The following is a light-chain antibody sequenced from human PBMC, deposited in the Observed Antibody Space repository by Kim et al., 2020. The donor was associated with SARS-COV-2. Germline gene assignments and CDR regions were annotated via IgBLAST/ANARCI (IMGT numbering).Light chain of an antibody. Sequence: EIVLTQSPGTLSLSPGEGATLSCRASQSVSSNYLAWYQQQPGQAPRLLIYGVSSRATGIPDRFSGSGSGTDFTLTISRLEPEDFAVYSCQHYGTSRVTFGGGTKVDIK. J-gene: IGKJ4*01. CDR3: QHYGTSRVT. CDR2: GVS. V-gene: IGKV3-20*01. CDR1: QSVSSNY.